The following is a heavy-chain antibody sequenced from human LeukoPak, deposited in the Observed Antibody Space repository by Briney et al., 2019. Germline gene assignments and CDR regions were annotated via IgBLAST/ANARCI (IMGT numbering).Heavy chain of an antibody. V-gene: IGHV3-23*01. Sequence: GGSLRLSCAASGFTFSSYAMSWVRQAPGKGLEWVSAISGSGGSTYYADSVKGRFTISRDNSKNTLYLQMNSLRAEDTAVYYCAKTKGRAAAGGYDAFDIWGQGTMVTVSS. CDR3: AKTKGRAAAGGYDAFDI. CDR2: ISGSGGST. J-gene: IGHJ3*02. D-gene: IGHD6-13*01. CDR1: GFTFSSYA.